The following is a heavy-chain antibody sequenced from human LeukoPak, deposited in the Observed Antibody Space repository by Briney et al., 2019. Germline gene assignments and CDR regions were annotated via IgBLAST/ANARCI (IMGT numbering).Heavy chain of an antibody. V-gene: IGHV4-31*03. CDR3: ARKYPDHWFDP. J-gene: IGHJ5*02. CDR1: GGSISSGGYY. Sequence: SETLSLTCTVSGGSISSGGYYWSWIRQHPGKGLEWIGYIYYSGSTYYNPSLKSRVTISVDTSKNQFSLKLSSVTAADTAVYYCARKYPDHWFDPWGQGTLVTVSS. CDR2: IYYSGST. D-gene: IGHD6-6*01.